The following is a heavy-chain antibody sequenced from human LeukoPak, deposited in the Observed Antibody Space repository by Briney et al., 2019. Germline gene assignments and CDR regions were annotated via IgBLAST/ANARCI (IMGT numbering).Heavy chain of an antibody. CDR3: ARVDPSSSSQALDS. CDR1: GGTFSSYA. J-gene: IGHJ4*02. D-gene: IGHD6-6*01. V-gene: IGHV1-69*05. Sequence: ASVKVSCKASGGTFSSYAISWVRQAPGQGLEWMGGIIPIFGTANYAQKFQGRVTITTDESTSTAYMELSSLRSEDTAVYYCARVDPSSSSQALDSWGQGTLVTVSS. CDR2: IIPIFGTA.